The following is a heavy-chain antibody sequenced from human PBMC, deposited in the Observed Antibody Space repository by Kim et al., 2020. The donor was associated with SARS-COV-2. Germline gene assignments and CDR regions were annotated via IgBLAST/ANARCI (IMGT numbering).Heavy chain of an antibody. CDR2: IYYSGST. Sequence: SETLSLTCTVSGGSISSGGYYWSWIRQHPGKGLEWIGYIYYSGSTYYNPSLKSRVTISVDTSKNQFSLKLSSVTAADTAVYYCAREGPGFGTTFDYWGQGTLVTVSS. D-gene: IGHD1-7*01. CDR3: AREGPGFGTTFDY. J-gene: IGHJ4*02. V-gene: IGHV4-31*03. CDR1: GGSISSGGYY.